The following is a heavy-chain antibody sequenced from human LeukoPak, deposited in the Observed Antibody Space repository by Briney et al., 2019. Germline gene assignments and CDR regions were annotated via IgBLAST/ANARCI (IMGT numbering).Heavy chain of an antibody. J-gene: IGHJ6*02. CDR2: ISYDGNTQ. Sequence: GRSLRLSCAASGFTFSSYYMHWVRQAPGMGLEWVAVISYDGNTQYYADSVKGRFTISRDNSKNTLYLQMNGPKAEDTAVYYCAKDPYNRGMDVWGQGTTVTVSS. CDR1: GFTFSSYY. V-gene: IGHV3-30*18. D-gene: IGHD2/OR15-2a*01. CDR3: AKDPYNRGMDV.